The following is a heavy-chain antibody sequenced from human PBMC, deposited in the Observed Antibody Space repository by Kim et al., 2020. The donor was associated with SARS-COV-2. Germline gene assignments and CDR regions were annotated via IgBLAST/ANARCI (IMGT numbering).Heavy chain of an antibody. CDR1: GYTFTGYY. CDR3: GREKIAVAGTDFDY. J-gene: IGHJ4*02. V-gene: IGHV1-2*02. D-gene: IGHD6-19*01. Sequence: ASVKVSCKASGYTFTGYYMHWVRQAPGQGLEWMGWINPNSGGTNYAQKFQGRVTMTRDTSISTAYMELSRLRSDDTGVYYCGREKIAVAGTDFDYWGQGTLVTVSS. CDR2: INPNSGGT.